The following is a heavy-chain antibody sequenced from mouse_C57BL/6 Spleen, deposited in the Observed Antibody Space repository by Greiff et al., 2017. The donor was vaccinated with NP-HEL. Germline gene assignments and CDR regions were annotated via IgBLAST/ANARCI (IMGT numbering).Heavy chain of an antibody. Sequence: QVQLQQPGAELVKPGASVKLSCKASGYTFTSYWMHWVKQRPGQGLEWIGMIHPNSGSTNYNEKFKSKASLTVDKSSSTAYMQLSSLTSEDSAVYYCARSTVVATDWFAYWGQGTLVTVSA. J-gene: IGHJ3*01. CDR1: GYTFTSYW. D-gene: IGHD1-1*01. CDR3: ARSTVVATDWFAY. V-gene: IGHV1-64*01. CDR2: IHPNSGST.